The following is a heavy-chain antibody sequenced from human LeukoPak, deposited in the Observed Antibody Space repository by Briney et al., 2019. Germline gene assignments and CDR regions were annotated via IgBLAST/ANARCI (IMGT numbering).Heavy chain of an antibody. Sequence: PSETLSLTCTVSGGSLNSQSYYWGWIRQPPGKGLEWIGSVYYDGTSYSNPSLKSRVAIFVDTSRDQFSLDLSFVTAADTALYYCVRHISTNTGYFDSCGQETLVSVSS. CDR1: GGSLNSQSYY. V-gene: IGHV4-39*01. D-gene: IGHD5-24*01. CDR2: VYYDGTS. CDR3: VRHISTNTGYFDS. J-gene: IGHJ4*02.